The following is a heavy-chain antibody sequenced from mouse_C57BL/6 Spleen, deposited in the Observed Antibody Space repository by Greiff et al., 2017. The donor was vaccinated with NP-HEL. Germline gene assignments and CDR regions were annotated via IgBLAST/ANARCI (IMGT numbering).Heavy chain of an antibody. CDR3: ARSESIYYYGSSYDY. D-gene: IGHD1-1*01. V-gene: IGHV1-69*01. CDR2: IDPSDSYT. J-gene: IGHJ2*01. CDR1: GYTFTSYW. Sequence: QVQLQQPGAELVMPGASVKLSCKASGYTFTSYWMHWVKQRPGQGLEWIGEIDPSDSYTNYNQKFKGKSTLTVDKSSSTAYMQLSSLTSEDSAVYYCARSESIYYYGSSYDYWGQGTTLTVSS.